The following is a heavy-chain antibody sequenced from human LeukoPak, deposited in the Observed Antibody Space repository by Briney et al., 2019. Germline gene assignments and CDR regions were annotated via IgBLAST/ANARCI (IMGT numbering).Heavy chain of an antibody. CDR2: IYYSGST. D-gene: IGHD6-6*01. CDR3: ARSYSSSSDWFDP. J-gene: IGHJ5*02. CDR1: GGSISSSSYY. V-gene: IGHV4-39*07. Sequence: PSETLSLTCTVSGGSISSSSYYWGWIRQPPGKGLEWIGSIYYSGSTYYNPSLKSRVTISVDTSKNQFSLKLSSVTAADTAVYYCARSYSSSSDWFDPWGQGHLVIVSS.